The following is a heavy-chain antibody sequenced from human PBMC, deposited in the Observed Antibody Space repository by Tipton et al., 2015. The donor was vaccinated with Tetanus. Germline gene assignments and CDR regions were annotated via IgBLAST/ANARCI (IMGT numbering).Heavy chain of an antibody. J-gene: IGHJ6*02. CDR3: AKEKQLVAGLDV. Sequence: SLRLSCAASGFTFSSYAMSWVRQAPGKGLEWVSAISGSDGSTYYADSVKGRFTISRDNSKNTLYLQMNSLRDDDTAVYYCAKEKQLVAGLDVWGQGTTVTVS. V-gene: IGHV3-23*01. CDR2: ISGSDGST. D-gene: IGHD6-6*01. CDR1: GFTFSSYA.